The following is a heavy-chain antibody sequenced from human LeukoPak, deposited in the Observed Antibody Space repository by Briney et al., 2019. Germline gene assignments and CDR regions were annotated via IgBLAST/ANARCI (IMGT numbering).Heavy chain of an antibody. Sequence: WETLSLTCTVSGGSISSYYWSWIRQLPGKGLERIGYIYYSGSTNYNPSLKSRVTISVDTSKNQFSLKLSSVTAADTAVYYCARGAFSGIAAADDYWGQGTLVTVSS. CDR1: GGSISSYY. CDR3: ARGAFSGIAAADDY. J-gene: IGHJ4*02. V-gene: IGHV4-59*01. CDR2: IYYSGST. D-gene: IGHD6-13*01.